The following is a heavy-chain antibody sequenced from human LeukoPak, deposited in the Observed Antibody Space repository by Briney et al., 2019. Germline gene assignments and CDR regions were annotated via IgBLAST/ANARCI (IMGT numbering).Heavy chain of an antibody. CDR2: ISGSGGST. D-gene: IGHD3-22*01. CDR1: GFTFSSYA. J-gene: IGHJ4*02. V-gene: IGHV3-23*01. CDR3: AKKVYHDSSGYYGAFDY. Sequence: GGSLRLSCAASGFTFSSYAMSWVRQAPGKGLEWVSAISGSGGSTYYADSVKGRFTISRDNSKNTLYLQMNSPRAEDTAVYYCAKKVYHDSSGYYGAFDYWGQGTLVTVSS.